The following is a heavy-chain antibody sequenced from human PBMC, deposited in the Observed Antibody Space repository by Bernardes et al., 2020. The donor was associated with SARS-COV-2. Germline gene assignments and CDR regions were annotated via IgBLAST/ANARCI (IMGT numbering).Heavy chain of an antibody. V-gene: IGHV3-9*01. CDR1: GFTFDDYA. Sequence: TLRPSCAASGFTFDDYAMHWVRQAPGRGLEWVTGISWYSGSIGYADSVKGRFTISRDNAKNSLYLQMNSLRAEDTALYDCAKDREVAGGEGVFDYWGQGTLVTVSS. D-gene: IGHD6-19*01. J-gene: IGHJ4*02. CDR2: ISWYSGSI. CDR3: AKDREVAGGEGVFDY.